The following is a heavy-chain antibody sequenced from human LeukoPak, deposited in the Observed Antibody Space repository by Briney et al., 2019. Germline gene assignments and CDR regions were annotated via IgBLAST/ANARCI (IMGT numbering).Heavy chain of an antibody. CDR1: GFTFDDYG. D-gene: IGHD6-13*01. J-gene: IGHJ6*03. CDR3: ARDYVGPTAAGTFYYYMDV. V-gene: IGHV3-20*04. Sequence: PGGSLRLSCAASGFTFDDYGMSWVRQAPGKGLEWVSGINWNGGSTGYADSVKGRFTISRDNAKNSLYLQMNSLRAEDTAVYYCARDYVGPTAAGTFYYYMDVWGKGTTVTVS. CDR2: INWNGGST.